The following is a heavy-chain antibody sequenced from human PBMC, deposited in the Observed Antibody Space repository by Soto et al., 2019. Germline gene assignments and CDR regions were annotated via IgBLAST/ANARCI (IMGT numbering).Heavy chain of an antibody. Sequence: EVQLVESGGGKSQPGGSLRLSCAASGFAVRSNIMSWVRQAPGKGLEWVSEIYGGGPTYYADSVKGRFTISRDTSKNTLYLQMNSLRSEDTAVYYCVQTTGWPGFDFWGQGTLVTVSS. V-gene: IGHV3-53*01. CDR2: IYGGGPT. J-gene: IGHJ4*02. CDR3: VQTTGWPGFDF. D-gene: IGHD6-19*01. CDR1: GFAVRSNI.